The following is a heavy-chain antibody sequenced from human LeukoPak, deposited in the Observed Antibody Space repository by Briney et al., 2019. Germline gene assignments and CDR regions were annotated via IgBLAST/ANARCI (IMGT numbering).Heavy chain of an antibody. Sequence: GGSLRLSCAASAFRFSSYGMHWVRQAPGKGLEWVAIISYDGSDKYYADSVKGRFTISRDNSKNTLYLQMNSLRAEDTAVYYCAKGFGEAAFDIWGQGTMVTVSS. J-gene: IGHJ3*02. CDR1: AFRFSSYG. D-gene: IGHD3-10*01. V-gene: IGHV3-30*18. CDR2: ISYDGSDK. CDR3: AKGFGEAAFDI.